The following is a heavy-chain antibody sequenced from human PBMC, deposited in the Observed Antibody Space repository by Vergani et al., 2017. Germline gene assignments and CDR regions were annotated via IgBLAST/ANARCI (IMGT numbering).Heavy chain of an antibody. D-gene: IGHD2-2*01. Sequence: QVQLQESGPGLVKPSETLSLTCTVSGGSISSYYWSWIRQPPGKGLEWIGYIYYSGSTNYNPSLKSRVTISVDTSKNQFSLKLSTVTAADTAVYYCARGARHCSSTSCYYFDYWGQGTLVTVSS. CDR3: ARGARHCSSTSCYYFDY. CDR1: GGSISSYY. V-gene: IGHV4-59*01. J-gene: IGHJ4*02. CDR2: IYYSGST.